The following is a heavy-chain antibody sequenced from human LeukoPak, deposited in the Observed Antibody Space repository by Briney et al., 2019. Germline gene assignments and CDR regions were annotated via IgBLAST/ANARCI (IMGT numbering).Heavy chain of an antibody. J-gene: IGHJ3*01. CDR3: ARGSIGRLGV. D-gene: IGHD3-16*01. V-gene: IGHV4-59*01. CDR1: GGSISSYY. CDR2: IYYSGST. Sequence: SETLSLTCTVSGGSISSYYWSWIRQPPGKGLEWIGYIYYSGSTNYNPSLKSRVIISVDTSKNQFSLKLSSVTAADTAVYYCARGSIGRLGVWGQGTMVTVSS.